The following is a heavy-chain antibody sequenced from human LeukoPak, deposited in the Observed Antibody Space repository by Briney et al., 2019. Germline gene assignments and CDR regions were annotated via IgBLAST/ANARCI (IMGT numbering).Heavy chain of an antibody. J-gene: IGHJ5*02. CDR2: IYHSGST. CDR1: GYSISSGYY. CDR3: ARNQPVDTRFDP. Sequence: PSETLSFTCTVSGYSISSGYYWGWIRQPPGKGLEWIGSIYHSGSTYYNPSLKSRVTISVDTSKNQFSLKLSSVTAADTAVYYCARNQPVDTRFDPWGQGTLVTVSS. D-gene: IGHD5-18*01. V-gene: IGHV4-38-2*02.